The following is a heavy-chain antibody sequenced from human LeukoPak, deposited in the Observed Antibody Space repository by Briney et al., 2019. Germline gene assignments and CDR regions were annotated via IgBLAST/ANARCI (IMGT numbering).Heavy chain of an antibody. D-gene: IGHD3-10*01. CDR2: ISSSSSYI. CDR3: ARGEYYYGSGSYPLYYYNYYYMDV. V-gene: IGHV3-21*01. J-gene: IGHJ6*03. Sequence: KSGGSLRLSCAASGFTFSSYSMNWVRQAPGKGLEWVSSISSSSSYIYYADSVKGRFTISRDNAKNSLYLQMNSLRAEETAVYYCARGEYYYGSGSYPLYYYNYYYMDVWGKGTTVAVSS. CDR1: GFTFSSYS.